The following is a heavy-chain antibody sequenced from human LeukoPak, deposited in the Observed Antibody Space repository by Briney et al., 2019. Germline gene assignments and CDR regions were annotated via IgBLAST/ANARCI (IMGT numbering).Heavy chain of an antibody. D-gene: IGHD3-10*01. V-gene: IGHV3-7*03. CDR2: INVYGSEK. Sequence: GGPLRLSCAASGFTFSSYWMSWVRQAPGKGLEWEGYINVYGSEKFYVDSVKGRFSISRDNAKNSLYLQMNSLRAEDTAVYYCARDYRSVRGVATDYWGQGTLVTVSS. J-gene: IGHJ4*02. CDR1: GFTFSSYW. CDR3: ARDYRSVRGVATDY.